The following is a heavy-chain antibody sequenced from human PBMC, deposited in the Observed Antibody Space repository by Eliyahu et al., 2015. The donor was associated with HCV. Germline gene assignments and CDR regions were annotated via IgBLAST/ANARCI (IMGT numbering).Heavy chain of an antibody. D-gene: IGHD6-19*01. Sequence: QVQLQESGPGLVKPSETLSLTCTVSXGSXRSSXXYWGWIRQPPGKGLEWXGNVYYRGGTYYNSSLKSRVTISVDTSNNQFSLKLSSVTAADTAVYYCARTDSSGWPLLDYWGQGTLVTVSS. CDR2: VYYRGGT. CDR1: XGSXRSSXXY. V-gene: IGHV4-39*01. CDR3: ARTDSSGWPLLDY. J-gene: IGHJ4*02.